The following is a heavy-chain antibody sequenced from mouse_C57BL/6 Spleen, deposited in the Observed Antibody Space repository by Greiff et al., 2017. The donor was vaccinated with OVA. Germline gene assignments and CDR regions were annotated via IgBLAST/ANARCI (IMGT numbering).Heavy chain of an antibody. V-gene: IGHV1-22*01. Sequence: EVQLQQSGPELVKPGASVKMSCKASGYTFTDYNMHWVKQSHGKSLEWIGYINPNNGGTSYNQKFKGKATLTVNKSSSTAYMELRSLTSEDSAVYYCARGRDYDEGYYYAMDYWGQGTSVTVSS. CDR1: GYTFTDYN. D-gene: IGHD2-4*01. CDR3: ARGRDYDEGYYYAMDY. CDR2: INPNNGGT. J-gene: IGHJ4*01.